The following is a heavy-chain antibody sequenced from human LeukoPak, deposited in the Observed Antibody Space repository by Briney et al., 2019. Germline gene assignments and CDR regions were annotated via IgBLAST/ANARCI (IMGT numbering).Heavy chain of an antibody. CDR2: INHSGST. CDR1: GGSFSGYY. V-gene: IGHV4-34*01. J-gene: IGHJ6*03. CDR3: ARAYGSGSSYYYYYMDV. D-gene: IGHD3-10*01. Sequence: SETLSLTCAVYGGSFSGYYWSWVRQPPGKGLEWIGEINHSGSTNYNPSLKSRVTISVDTSKNQFSLKLSSVTAADTAVYYCARAYGSGSSYYYYYMDVWGKGTTVTVSS.